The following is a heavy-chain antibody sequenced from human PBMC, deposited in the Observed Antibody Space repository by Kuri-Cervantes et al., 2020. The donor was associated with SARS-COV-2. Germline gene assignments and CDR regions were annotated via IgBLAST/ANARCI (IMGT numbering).Heavy chain of an antibody. CDR3: ARVLTRRGSGSDFDY. CDR1: GGSISSGGYY. CDR2: IYHSGST. Sequence: TLSLTCTVSGGSISSGGYYWSWIRQPPGKGLEWIGYIYHSGSTYYNPSLKSRVTISVDRSKNQFSLKLSSVTAADTAVYYCARVLTRRGSGSDFDYWGQGTLVTVSS. J-gene: IGHJ4*02. D-gene: IGHD1-20*01. V-gene: IGHV4-30-2*01.